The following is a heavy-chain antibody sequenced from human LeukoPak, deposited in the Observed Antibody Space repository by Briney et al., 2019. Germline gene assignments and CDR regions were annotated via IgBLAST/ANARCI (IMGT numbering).Heavy chain of an antibody. CDR3: ARSYDSSGYLNY. J-gene: IGHJ4*02. CDR2: IIPILGIA. CDR1: GGTFSSYA. D-gene: IGHD3-22*01. Sequence: SVKVSCKASGGTFSSYAISWVRQAPGQGLEWMGRIIPILGIANYAQKLQGRVTITADKSTSTAYMELSSLRSEDTAVYYCARSYDSSGYLNYWGQGTLVTVSS. V-gene: IGHV1-69*04.